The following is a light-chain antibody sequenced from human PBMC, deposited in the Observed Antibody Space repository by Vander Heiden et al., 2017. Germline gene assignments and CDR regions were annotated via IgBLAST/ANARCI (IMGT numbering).Light chain of an antibody. CDR2: WAS. CDR3: QQFYNPPYT. Sequence: SLITQSPHSLSLSLAETPTINCTASQTDLFRSLTKSYLAWYQQKPGQPPKLLIYWASTRESGVPDRFSGSGSGTDFTLTISSLQAEDVAVYYCQQFYNPPYTFGQGTKLEIK. V-gene: IGKV4-1*01. CDR1: QTDLFRSLTKSY. J-gene: IGKJ2*01.